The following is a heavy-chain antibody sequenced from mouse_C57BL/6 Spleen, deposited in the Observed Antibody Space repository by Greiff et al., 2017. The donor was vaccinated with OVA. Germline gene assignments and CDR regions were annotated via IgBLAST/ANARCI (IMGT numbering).Heavy chain of an antibody. J-gene: IGHJ4*01. D-gene: IGHD2-1*01. CDR3: ARVYYDYYAMDY. CDR2: ISDGGSYT. Sequence: EVNVVESGGGLVKPGGSLKLSCAASGFTFSSYAMSWVRQTPEKRLEWVATISDGGSYTYYPDNVKGRFTISRDNAKNNLYLQMSHLKSEDTAMYYCARVYYDYYAMDYWGQGTSVTVSS. V-gene: IGHV5-4*03. CDR1: GFTFSSYA.